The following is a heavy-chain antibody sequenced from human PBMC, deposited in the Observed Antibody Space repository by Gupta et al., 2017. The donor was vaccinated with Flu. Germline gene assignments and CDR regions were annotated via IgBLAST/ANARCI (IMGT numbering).Heavy chain of an antibody. D-gene: IGHD3-22*01. V-gene: IGHV3-30*18. J-gene: IGHJ6*02. CDR3: AKDFYYDSSGYSYYYYGMDV. CDR1: GFTFSSYG. CDR2: ISYDGSNK. Sequence: QVQLVESGGGVVQPGRSLRLSCASSGFTFSSYGMHWVRQAPGQGLEWVAVISYDGSNKYYADSVKGRFTISRDNSKNTLYLQMNSLRAEDTAVYYCAKDFYYDSSGYSYYYYGMDVWGQGTTVTVSS.